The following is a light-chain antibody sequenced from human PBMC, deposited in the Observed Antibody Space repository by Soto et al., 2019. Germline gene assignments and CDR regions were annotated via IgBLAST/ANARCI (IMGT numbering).Light chain of an antibody. CDR1: QSVSTN. CDR3: QQYSSTPS. CDR2: GAS. J-gene: IGKJ5*01. Sequence: EIVMTQSPTTLSVSPGERATLSCRASQSVSTNLAWYQQKPGQVPSLHIYGASSRASGIPARFSGRGAGTEFTLTVGSLESEDFAVFFCQQYSSTPSFGQGTRLEIK. V-gene: IGKV3-15*01.